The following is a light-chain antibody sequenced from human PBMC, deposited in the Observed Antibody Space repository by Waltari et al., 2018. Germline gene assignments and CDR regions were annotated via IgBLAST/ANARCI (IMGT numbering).Light chain of an antibody. CDR3: CSYTSSSTWV. CDR1: SGDVGAYNY. CDR2: DVS. Sequence: QSALTQPASVSGSPGQSITISCTGASGDVGAYNYVPWYQQHPGKAPKLMIYDVSVRPSGVSNRFSGSKSGNTASLTISGLQAEDEADYYCCSYTSSSTWVFGGGTKLTVL. J-gene: IGLJ3*02. V-gene: IGLV2-14*03.